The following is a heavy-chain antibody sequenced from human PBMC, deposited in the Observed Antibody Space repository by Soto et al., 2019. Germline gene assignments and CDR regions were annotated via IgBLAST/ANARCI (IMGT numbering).Heavy chain of an antibody. V-gene: IGHV1-18*01. Sequence: GASVKVSCKASGYTFTSYGISLVRQAPGQGLEWMGWISAYNGNTNYAQKLQGRVTMTTDTSTSTAYMELRSLRSDDTAVYYCARALYTYYDFWSGYYTFDYWGQGTLVTVSS. CDR2: ISAYNGNT. CDR1: GYTFTSYG. D-gene: IGHD3-3*01. CDR3: ARALYTYYDFWSGYYTFDY. J-gene: IGHJ4*02.